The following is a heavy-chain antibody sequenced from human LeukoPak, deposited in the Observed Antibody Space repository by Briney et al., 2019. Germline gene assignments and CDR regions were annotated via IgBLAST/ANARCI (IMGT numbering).Heavy chain of an antibody. CDR1: GYTFTSYY. V-gene: IGHV1-46*01. CDR2: INPSGGST. D-gene: IGHD3-3*01. Sequence: ASVKVSCKASGYTFTSYYMHWVRQAPGQGLEWMGIINPSGGSTSYAQKFQGRVTMTTDTSTSTAYMELRSLRSDDTAVYYCARDDGFGTIFGVVLPTWGQGTLVTVSS. J-gene: IGHJ5*02. CDR3: ARDDGFGTIFGVVLPT.